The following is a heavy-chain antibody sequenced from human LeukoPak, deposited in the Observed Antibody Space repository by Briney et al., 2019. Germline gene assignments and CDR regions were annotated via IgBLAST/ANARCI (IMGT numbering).Heavy chain of an antibody. CDR2: ISTNSDTI. D-gene: IGHD1-26*01. Sequence: GGSLRLSCAASGFTFSIYTMNWVRQAPGKGLEWISYISTNSDTIWYADSVKGRFSISRDNAKNSLFLHMNSLRAEDTAVYYCVRDLTIVGVAQVHHWGQGTLVTVSS. CDR3: VRDLTIVGVAQVHH. J-gene: IGHJ5*02. CDR1: GFTFSIYT. V-gene: IGHV3-48*01.